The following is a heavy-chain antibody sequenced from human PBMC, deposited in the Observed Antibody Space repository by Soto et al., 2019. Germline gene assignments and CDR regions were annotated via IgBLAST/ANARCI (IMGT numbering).Heavy chain of an antibody. CDR1: GFPFSSYA. J-gene: IGHJ5*02. CDR2: ISDSGSTI. D-gene: IGHD5-12*01. Sequence: PGGSLGLSCAASGFPFSSYAMNWVRQTPDKGLEWLSYISDSGSTIHYADSVKGRFTISRDNAKNSLYLQMNSLRADDTAVYYCTRDGSWGQGTLVTVSS. V-gene: IGHV3-48*01. CDR3: TRDGS.